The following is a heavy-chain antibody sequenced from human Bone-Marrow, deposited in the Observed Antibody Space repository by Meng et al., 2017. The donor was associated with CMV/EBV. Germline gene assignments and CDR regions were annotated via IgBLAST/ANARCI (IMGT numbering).Heavy chain of an antibody. CDR1: GGSISSYY. D-gene: IGHD6-6*01. V-gene: IGHV4-59*01. CDR3: ARDLRGYTLSSGSPGRLYYYGMDV. Sequence: SETLSLTCTVSGGSISSYYWSWIRQPPGKGLEWIGYIYYSGSTNYNPSLKSRVTISVDTSKNQFSLKLSSVTAADTAVYYCARDLRGYTLSSGSPGRLYYYGMDVWAQGTTVTFSS. J-gene: IGHJ6*02. CDR2: IYYSGST.